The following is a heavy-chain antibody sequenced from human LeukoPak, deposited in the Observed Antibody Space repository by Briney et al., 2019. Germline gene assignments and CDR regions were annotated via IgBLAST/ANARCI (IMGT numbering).Heavy chain of an antibody. CDR3: AKEIGSGDYHDY. J-gene: IGHJ4*02. CDR2: ISYDGSNK. Sequence: GGSLRLSCAASGFTFSSYGMHWVRQAPGKGLEWVAVISYDGSNKYYADSVKGRFTISRDNSKNTLYLQMNSLRAEDTAVYYCAKEIGSGDYHDYWGQGTLVTVSS. D-gene: IGHD2-15*01. CDR1: GFTFSSYG. V-gene: IGHV3-30*18.